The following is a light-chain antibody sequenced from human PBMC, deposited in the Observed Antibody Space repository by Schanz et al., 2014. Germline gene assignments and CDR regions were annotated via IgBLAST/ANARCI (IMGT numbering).Light chain of an antibody. CDR3: SSYAGSNNWV. CDR2: ETT. Sequence: QSVLTQPASVSGSPGQSITISCTGTSSDVGYYNLVSWYQQHPGKAPKFLIFETTQRASGISNRFSGFKSGNTASLTVSGLQAEDEADYYCSSYAGSNNWVFGGGTKLTVL. V-gene: IGLV2-14*02. CDR1: SSDVGYYNL. J-gene: IGLJ3*02.